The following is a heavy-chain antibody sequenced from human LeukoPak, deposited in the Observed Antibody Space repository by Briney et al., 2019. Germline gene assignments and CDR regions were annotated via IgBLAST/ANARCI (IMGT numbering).Heavy chain of an antibody. CDR3: ATSPVYSYGHPYYFDY. Sequence: KSGGSLRLSCAASGFTFSSYSMNWVRQAPGKGLEWVSCISSSSSYIYYADSVKGRFTISRDNAKNSLYLQMNSLRAEDTAVYYCATSPVYSYGHPYYFDYWGQGTLVTVSS. CDR2: ISSSSSYI. CDR1: GFTFSSYS. V-gene: IGHV3-21*01. J-gene: IGHJ4*02. D-gene: IGHD5-18*01.